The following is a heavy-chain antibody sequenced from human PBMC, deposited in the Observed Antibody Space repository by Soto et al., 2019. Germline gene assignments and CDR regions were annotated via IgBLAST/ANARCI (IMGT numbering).Heavy chain of an antibody. J-gene: IGHJ5*02. CDR1: GFTFSDSW. CDR3: VRGGSNYAS. CDR2: IKPDESEK. Sequence: EVQLVESGGGLVQPGGSLTLSCTASGFTFSDSWMTWVRQAPGKGLEWVARIKPDESEKKYADSVKGRFSISRDNAKNSMYLQMESLRGEDTAVYYCVRGGSNYASWGQGTLVTVSS. D-gene: IGHD4-4*01. V-gene: IGHV3-7*01.